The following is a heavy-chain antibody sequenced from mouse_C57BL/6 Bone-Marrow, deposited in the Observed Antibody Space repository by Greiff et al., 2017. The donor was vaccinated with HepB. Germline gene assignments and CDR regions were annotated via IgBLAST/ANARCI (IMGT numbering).Heavy chain of an antibody. CDR1: GYTFTSYG. CDR3: ADGYDNRFAC. V-gene: IGHV1-81*01. D-gene: IGHD2-2*01. J-gene: IGHJ3*01. CDR2: IYPRSGNT. Sequence: QVQLQESGAELARPGASVKLSCKASGYTFTSYGISWVKQRPGQGLEWIGEIYPRSGNTYYNEKFKGKATLTADKSSSTAYMELSSLTSEDSAVYFCADGYDNRFACWGQGTLVTVSA.